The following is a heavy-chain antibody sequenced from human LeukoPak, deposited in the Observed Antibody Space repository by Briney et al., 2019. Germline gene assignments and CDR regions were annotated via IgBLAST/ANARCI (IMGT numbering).Heavy chain of an antibody. CDR1: GSSIGSHY. V-gene: IGHV4-59*11. CDR2: ISYIGST. CDR3: ARGPHIAAAGDFDY. J-gene: IGHJ4*02. D-gene: IGHD6-13*01. Sequence: SETLSLICTVSGSSIGSHYWSWIRQPPGEGLECIGYISYIGSTHYNPSLKSRVTISVDTSKNQFSLKLNSVTAADTAVYYCARGPHIAAAGDFDYWGQGTLVTVSS.